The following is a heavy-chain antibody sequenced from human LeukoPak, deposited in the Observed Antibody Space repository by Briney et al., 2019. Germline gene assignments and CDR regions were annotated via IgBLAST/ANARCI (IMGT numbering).Heavy chain of an antibody. V-gene: IGHV4-61*02. D-gene: IGHD3-22*01. CDR2: IHTNERT. Sequence: SETLSLTCTVSGGSVSSGDYYWSWIRQPAGKGLEWIGRIHTNERTNYNPSLKSRVTISLDTSKNQFSLKLSSVTAADTAVYYCATSTYHDSSGYYYFDYWGQGTLVTDSS. CDR3: ATSTYHDSSGYYYFDY. J-gene: IGHJ4*02. CDR1: GGSVSSGDYY.